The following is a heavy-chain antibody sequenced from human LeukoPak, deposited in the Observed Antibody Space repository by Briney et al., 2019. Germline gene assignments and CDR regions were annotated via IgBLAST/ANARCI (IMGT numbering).Heavy chain of an antibody. V-gene: IGHV1-8*01. CDR3: ARAIAYYDSSGYLRFGGFDY. CDR1: GYTLTELS. Sequence: ASVKVSCKVSGYTLTELSMHWVRQAPGKGLEWMGWMNPNNGDTGYAQKFQGRVAMTRDTSISTAYMELSSLRSEDTAVYYCARAIAYYDSSGYLRFGGFDYWGQGTLVTVSS. CDR2: MNPNNGDT. J-gene: IGHJ4*02. D-gene: IGHD3-22*01.